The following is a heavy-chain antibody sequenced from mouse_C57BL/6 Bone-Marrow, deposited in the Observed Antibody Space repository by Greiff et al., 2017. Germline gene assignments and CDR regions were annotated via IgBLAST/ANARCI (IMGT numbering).Heavy chain of an antibody. CDR3: ALYYGSSFYWYFDV. CDR1: GYTFTSYG. CDR2: IYPRSGNT. V-gene: IGHV1-81*01. Sequence: QVQLQQSGAELARPGASVTLSCKASGYTFTSYGISWVKQRTGQGLEWIGEIYPRSGNTYYNEKFKGKATLTADKSSSTAYMELRSLTSEDSAVYFCALYYGSSFYWYFDVWGTGTTVTVSS. D-gene: IGHD1-1*01. J-gene: IGHJ1*03.